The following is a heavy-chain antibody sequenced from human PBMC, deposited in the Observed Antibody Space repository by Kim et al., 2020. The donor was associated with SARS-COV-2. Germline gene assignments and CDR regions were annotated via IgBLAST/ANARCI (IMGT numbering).Heavy chain of an antibody. CDR1: GGSISSGGYS. D-gene: IGHD1-1*01. J-gene: IGHJ4*02. CDR2: IYHSGST. V-gene: IGHV4-30-2*01. CDR3: ARVVYEAGTTCYFDY. Sequence: SETLSLTCAVSGGSISSGGYSWSWIRQPPGKGLEWIGYIYHSGSTYYNPSLKSRVTISVDRSKNQFSLKLSSVTAADTAVYYCARVVYEAGTTCYFDYRGQGTLVTVSS.